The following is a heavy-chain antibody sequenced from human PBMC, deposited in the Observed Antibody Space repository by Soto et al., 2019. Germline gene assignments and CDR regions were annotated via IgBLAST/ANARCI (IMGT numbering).Heavy chain of an antibody. CDR3: AREINDVWSGYLY. CDR1: GFSFSSYA. J-gene: IGHJ4*02. CDR2: LWYDGSNL. Sequence: QVQLVESGGGVVQPGTSLRLSCAASGFSFSSYAMHWVRQAPGKGLEWVAALWYDGSNLNYAQSVKGRFTISRDNSKSTVYLQMNSLKVEDTAVYYCAREINDVWSGYLYWGQGTVVTVSS. V-gene: IGHV3-33*01. D-gene: IGHD3-3*01.